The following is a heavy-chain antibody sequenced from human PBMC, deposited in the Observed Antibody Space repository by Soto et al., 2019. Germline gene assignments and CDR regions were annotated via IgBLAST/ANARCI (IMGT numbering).Heavy chain of an antibody. J-gene: IGHJ6*02. CDR3: TGALDLSPYYFYYGMDL. CDR2: ISSGGVYM. Sequence: ELRLLESGGGLVQSGGSLRLSCAGSGFTFSTYAMSWVRRAPGKGLEWVSSISSGGVYMYYVDSVRGRFTISRYNFQRTLYLQMNSLRAEDTAVYYCTGALDLSPYYFYYGMDLWGQGTTVTVSS. CDR1: GFTFSTYA. V-gene: IGHV3-23*01.